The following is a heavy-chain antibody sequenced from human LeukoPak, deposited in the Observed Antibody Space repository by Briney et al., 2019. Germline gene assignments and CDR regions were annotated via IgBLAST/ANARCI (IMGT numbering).Heavy chain of an antibody. CDR3: ARDLGYSYGFDY. D-gene: IGHD5-18*01. Sequence: ASMKVSCKASGYTFTSYYMHWVRQAPGQGLEWMGWISAYNGNTNYAQKLQGRVTMTTDTSTSTAYMELRSLRSDDTAVYYCARDLGYSYGFDYWGQGTLVTVSS. V-gene: IGHV1-18*04. CDR1: GYTFTSYY. J-gene: IGHJ4*02. CDR2: ISAYNGNT.